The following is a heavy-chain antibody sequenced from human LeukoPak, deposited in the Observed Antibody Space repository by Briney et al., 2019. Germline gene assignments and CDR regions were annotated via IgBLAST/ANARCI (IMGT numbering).Heavy chain of an antibody. CDR1: GGTFSSYA. CDR2: IIPIFGTT. D-gene: IGHD4-17*01. CDR3: ARQETTVTRNFDY. V-gene: IGHV1-69*06. Sequence: ASVKVSCKASGGTFSSYAISWVRQAPGQGLEWMGGIIPIFGTTNYAQDFQGRVTIIADKSTSTAYMELSSLRSEDTAVYYCARQETTVTRNFDYWGQGTLATVSS. J-gene: IGHJ4*02.